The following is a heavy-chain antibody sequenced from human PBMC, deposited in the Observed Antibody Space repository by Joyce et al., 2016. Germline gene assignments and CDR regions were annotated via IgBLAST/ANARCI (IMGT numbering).Heavy chain of an antibody. CDR3: AREKAFDV. J-gene: IGHJ3*01. Sequence: EVQLVESGGGLVQPGGSLRLSCAASGFTFSGNSMSWLRQAPGGGLEWVANIKQDGSAVYYLDSVKGRFTVSRDNARSLVHLQMVSLRVEDTALYCCAREKAFDVWGQGTMVTVSS. CDR2: IKQDGSAV. V-gene: IGHV3-7*01. CDR1: GFTFSGNS.